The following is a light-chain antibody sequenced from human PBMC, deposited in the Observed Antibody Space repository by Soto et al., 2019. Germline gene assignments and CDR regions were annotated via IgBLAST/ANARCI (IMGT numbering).Light chain of an antibody. V-gene: IGKV3-15*01. Sequence: EIVMTQSPATLSVSPGERATLSCRASQSVSSSLGWYQQKPGQAPRLLIYGASTRATGIPARFSGSGSGTEFTLTISSLQSEDFAVYYCQQYNNWPLTFGGGTKVDIK. CDR2: GAS. J-gene: IGKJ4*01. CDR3: QQYNNWPLT. CDR1: QSVSSS.